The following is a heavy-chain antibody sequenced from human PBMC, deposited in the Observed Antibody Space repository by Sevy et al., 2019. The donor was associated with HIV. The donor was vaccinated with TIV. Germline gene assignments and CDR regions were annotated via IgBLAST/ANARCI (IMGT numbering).Heavy chain of an antibody. V-gene: IGHV3-33*01. Sequence: GGSLRLSCAASGLTFSSYGMHWVRQAPGKGLEWVAVIWYDGSNKYYADSVKGRFTISRDNSKNTLYLQMNSLRAEDTAVYYCARDTVYYHILTGYYDYYGMDVWGQGTTVTVSS. J-gene: IGHJ6*02. CDR2: IWYDGSNK. D-gene: IGHD3-9*01. CDR1: GLTFSSYG. CDR3: ARDTVYYHILTGYYDYYGMDV.